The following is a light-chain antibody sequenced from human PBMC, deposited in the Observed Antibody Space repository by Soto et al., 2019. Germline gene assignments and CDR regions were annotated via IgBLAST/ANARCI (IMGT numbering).Light chain of an antibody. CDR3: CSYAGSPYV. V-gene: IGLV2-11*01. CDR1: SSDVGAYDY. J-gene: IGLJ1*01. Sequence: QPVLTQPRSVSGSPGQSVAISCTGTSSDVGAYDYVSWYQQHPGKAPKLMIYDVTKRPSGVPDRFSGSKSGNTASLTISGLQPEDESDYYCCSYAGSPYVFGTGTKLTVL. CDR2: DVT.